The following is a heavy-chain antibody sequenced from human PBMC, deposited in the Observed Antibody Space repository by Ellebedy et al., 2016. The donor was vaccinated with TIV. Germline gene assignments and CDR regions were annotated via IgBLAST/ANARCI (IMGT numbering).Heavy chain of an antibody. V-gene: IGHV3-30-3*01. CDR2: MSYDDTYK. D-gene: IGHD3-10*01. J-gene: IGHJ4*02. Sequence: PGGSLRLSCAASGFTFSDYAMHWVRQAPGKGLEWVAVMSYDDTYKLYADSVKGRFTISRDTSKSTLYLQVDSLTPEDTAVYYCGRDFTHYGSGSYITHWGQGTLVTVSS. CDR3: GRDFTHYGSGSYITH. CDR1: GFTFSDYA.